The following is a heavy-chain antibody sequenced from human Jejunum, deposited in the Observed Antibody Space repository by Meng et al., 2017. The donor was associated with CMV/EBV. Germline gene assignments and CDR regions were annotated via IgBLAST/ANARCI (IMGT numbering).Heavy chain of an antibody. J-gene: IGHJ4*02. Sequence: FSLSTSGVGVGWIRQPPGKALEWLALIYWNDDKRYSQSLKSRLTITKDTSKNQVVLTMTNMDPVDTATYYCARTLGATGKYYFDYWGQGTRGTVSS. D-gene: IGHD1-26*01. V-gene: IGHV2-5*01. CDR1: FSLSTSGVG. CDR3: ARTLGATGKYYFDY. CDR2: IYWNDDK.